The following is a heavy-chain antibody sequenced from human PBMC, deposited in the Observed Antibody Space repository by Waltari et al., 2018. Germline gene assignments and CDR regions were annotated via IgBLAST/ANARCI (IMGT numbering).Heavy chain of an antibody. D-gene: IGHD6-19*01. V-gene: IGHV4-61*09. J-gene: IGHJ5*02. CDR1: GGSISSGSYY. Sequence: QVQLQESGPGLVKPSQTLSLTCTVSGGSISSGSYYWSWIRQPAGKGLEWIGYIYTSGGTNYNPSLKSRVTISVETSKNQFSLKRSSVTAADTAVYYCARDRVAVAGKGPKANWFDPWGQGTLVTVSS. CDR2: IYTSGGT. CDR3: ARDRVAVAGKGPKANWFDP.